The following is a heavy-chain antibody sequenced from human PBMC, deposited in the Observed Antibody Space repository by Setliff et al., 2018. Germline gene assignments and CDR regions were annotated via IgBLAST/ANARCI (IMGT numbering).Heavy chain of an antibody. J-gene: IGHJ6*03. CDR1: GGSLRGNAIF. V-gene: IGHV4-39*01. CDR2: IYYTGDP. Sequence: PSETLSLTCTVSGGSLRGNAIFWGWIRQPPGKGLEWIGSIYYTGDPYYNPSLKSRVTMSVDTSRNQLSLKLTSVTAADTAVYYCARHVGSRSRGYNYYYYYMGVWGKGTTVTV. CDR3: ARHVGSRSRGYNYYYYYMGV. D-gene: IGHD3-10*01.